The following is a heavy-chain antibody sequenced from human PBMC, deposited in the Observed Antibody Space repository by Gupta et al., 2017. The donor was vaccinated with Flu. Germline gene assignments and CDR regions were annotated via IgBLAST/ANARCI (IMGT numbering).Heavy chain of an antibody. D-gene: IGHD6-25*01. CDR3: TKYSSALYYYYGMDV. Sequence: EVQLVESGGGLVQPGRSLRLSCTASGFTFGDYAMSWFRQAPGKGLEWVGFIRSKAYGGTTEYAASVKGRFTISRDDSKSIAYLQMNSLKTEDTAVYYCTKYSSALYYYYGMDVWGQGTTVTVSS. V-gene: IGHV3-49*03. J-gene: IGHJ6*02. CDR1: GFTFGDYA. CDR2: IRSKAYGGTT.